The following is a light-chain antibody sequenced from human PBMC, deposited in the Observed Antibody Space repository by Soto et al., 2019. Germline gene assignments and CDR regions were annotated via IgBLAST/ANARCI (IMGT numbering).Light chain of an antibody. Sequence: QSALTQPASVSGSPGQSITISCTGTSSDVGGYNYVSWYQQHPGKAPKLMIYDVSNRPSGVSNRCSGCKSGNTASLTISGLQAEDEADYYGSSYTSSSTLVVFGGGTKLTVL. CDR1: SSDVGGYNY. V-gene: IGLV2-14*01. J-gene: IGLJ2*01. CDR2: DVS. CDR3: SSYTSSSTLVV.